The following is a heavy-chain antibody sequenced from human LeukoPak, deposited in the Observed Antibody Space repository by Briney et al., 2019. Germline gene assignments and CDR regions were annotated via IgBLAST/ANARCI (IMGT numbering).Heavy chain of an antibody. D-gene: IGHD3-22*01. Sequence: SETLSLTCTVSGNSISSYYWSWIRQPPGKGLEWIGYIYYSGSTNYNPSLKSRVTISVDTSKNQFSLKLSSVTAADTAVYYCAREYYYDSSGYQEYYFDYWGQGTLVTVSS. CDR1: GNSISSYY. CDR3: AREYYYDSSGYQEYYFDY. J-gene: IGHJ4*02. CDR2: IYYSGST. V-gene: IGHV4-59*01.